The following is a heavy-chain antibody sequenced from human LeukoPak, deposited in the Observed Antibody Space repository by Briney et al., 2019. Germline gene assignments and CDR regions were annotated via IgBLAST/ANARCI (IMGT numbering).Heavy chain of an antibody. J-gene: IGHJ1*01. D-gene: IGHD3-22*01. CDR1: GFTFSSYG. CDR3: AKDRDPYSSGTWDS. V-gene: IGHV3-30*18. Sequence: GGSLRLSCAASGFTFSSYGMHWVRQAPGKGLEWVAVRSDDGSAQHYADSVRGRFTISRDNSKNTLSLQMNSLRPEDTAMYFCAKDRDPYSSGTWDSWGQGTLVIVSS. CDR2: RSDDGSAQ.